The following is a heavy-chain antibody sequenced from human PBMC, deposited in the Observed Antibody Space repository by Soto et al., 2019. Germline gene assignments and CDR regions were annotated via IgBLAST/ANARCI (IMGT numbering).Heavy chain of an antibody. V-gene: IGHV4-59*01. J-gene: IGHJ4*02. CDR1: GGSISSYY. CDR2: IYYSGST. Sequence: PSETLSLTCTVSGGSISSYYWSWIRQPPGKGLEWIGYIYYSGSTNYNPSLKSRVTISVDTSKNQFSLKLSSVTAADTAVYYCARDRSPGCFDDWGQGTRVTVAS. CDR3: ARDRSPGCFDD.